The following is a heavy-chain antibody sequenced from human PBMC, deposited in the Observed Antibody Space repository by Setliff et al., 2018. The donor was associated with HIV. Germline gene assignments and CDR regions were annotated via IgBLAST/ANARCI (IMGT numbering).Heavy chain of an antibody. CDR3: ARNPRIAVAGTDYGHAFDI. CDR2: INPNSGGT. V-gene: IGHV1-2*02. CDR1: GYTFTGYY. Sequence: GASVKVSCKASGYTFTGYYMHWVRQAPGQGLEWVGWINPNSGGTTYAQKFQGRVTMTRDTSTSTVYMELSSLRSEDTAVYYCARNPRIAVAGTDYGHAFDIWGQGTMVTVSS. D-gene: IGHD6-19*01. J-gene: IGHJ3*02.